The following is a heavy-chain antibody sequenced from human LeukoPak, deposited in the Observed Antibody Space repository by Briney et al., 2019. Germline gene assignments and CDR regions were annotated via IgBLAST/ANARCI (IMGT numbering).Heavy chain of an antibody. V-gene: IGHV3-20*04. CDR3: ARARGDFWSGYAHPDAFDI. CDR1: GFTFDDYG. J-gene: IGHJ3*02. D-gene: IGHD3-3*01. Sequence: RSGGSLRLSCAASGFTFDDYGMSWVRQAPGKGLEWVSGINWNGGSTGYADSVKGRLTISRDNAKNSLYLQMNSLRAEDTALYYCARARGDFWSGYAHPDAFDIWGQGTMVTVSS. CDR2: INWNGGST.